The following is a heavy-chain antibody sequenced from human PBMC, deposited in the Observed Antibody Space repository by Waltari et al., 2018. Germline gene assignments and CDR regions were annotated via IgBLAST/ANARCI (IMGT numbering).Heavy chain of an antibody. J-gene: IGHJ1*01. CDR1: GFTFSSYA. CDR2: ISGSGGST. CDR3: AKDENYYDSSGYQGYFQH. D-gene: IGHD3-22*01. Sequence: EVQLVESGGGLVQPGGSLRLSCAASGFTFSSYAMSWVRQAPGKGLEWVSAISGSGGSTYYAGSVKGRFTISRDNSKNTRYLQMNSLRAEDTAVYYCAKDENYYDSSGYQGYFQHWGQGTLVTVSS. V-gene: IGHV3-23*04.